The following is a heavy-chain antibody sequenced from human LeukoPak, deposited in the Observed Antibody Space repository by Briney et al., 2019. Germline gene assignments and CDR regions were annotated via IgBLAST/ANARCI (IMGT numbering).Heavy chain of an antibody. D-gene: IGHD2-15*01. CDR1: GGTFSSYA. V-gene: IGHV1-69*05. J-gene: IGHJ4*02. Sequence: ASVKVSCKASGGTFSSYAISWVRQAPGQGLEWMGRIIPIFGTANYAQKFQGRVTITTDESTSTAYMELSSLRSEDTAAYYCARDRTGYCSGGSCLPSLGYFDYWGQGTLVTVSS. CDR3: ARDRTGYCSGGSCLPSLGYFDY. CDR2: IIPIFGTA.